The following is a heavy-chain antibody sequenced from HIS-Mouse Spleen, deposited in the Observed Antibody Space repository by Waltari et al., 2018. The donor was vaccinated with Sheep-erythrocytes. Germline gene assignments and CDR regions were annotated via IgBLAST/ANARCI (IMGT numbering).Heavy chain of an antibody. Sequence: QVQLQESGPGLVKPSQTLSLTCTVSGCSIRSGGYYWSWIRQHPGQGLEWIGYIYYSGSTYYNPSLKSRVTISVDTSKNEFSLKLSSVTAADTAVYYCARGATTHWYFDLWGRGTLVTVSS. CDR3: ARGATTHWYFDL. CDR2: IYYSGST. J-gene: IGHJ2*01. CDR1: GCSIRSGGYY. D-gene: IGHD5-12*01. V-gene: IGHV4-31*03.